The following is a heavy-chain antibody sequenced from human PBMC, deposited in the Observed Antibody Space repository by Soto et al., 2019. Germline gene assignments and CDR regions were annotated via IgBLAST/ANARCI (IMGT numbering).Heavy chain of an antibody. CDR1: GGTFTSYG. V-gene: IGHV1-69*12. Sequence: QVQLVQSGAEVKKPGSSVKVSCRASGGTFTSYGISWVRQAPGQGLEWMGGILPLAKTVKYAQQFQGRVTLTADESTRTMFMELSSLRSEDTALYSCATSETGAWGQGTLITVSS. CDR3: ATSETGA. CDR2: ILPLAKTV. J-gene: IGHJ5*02. D-gene: IGHD7-27*01.